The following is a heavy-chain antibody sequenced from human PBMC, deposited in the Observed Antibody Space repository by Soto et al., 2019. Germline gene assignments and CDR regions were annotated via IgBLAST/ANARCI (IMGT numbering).Heavy chain of an antibody. Sequence: PSETLSLTCTVSGGSISSGGYYWSWIRQHPGKGLEWIGYIYYSGSTYYNPSLKSRVTISVDTSKNQFSLKLSSVTAADTAVYYCARDFGEAAAGTSGLGYWGQGTLVTVSS. CDR3: ARDFGEAAAGTSGLGY. V-gene: IGHV4-31*03. J-gene: IGHJ4*02. D-gene: IGHD6-13*01. CDR2: IYYSGST. CDR1: GGSISSGGYY.